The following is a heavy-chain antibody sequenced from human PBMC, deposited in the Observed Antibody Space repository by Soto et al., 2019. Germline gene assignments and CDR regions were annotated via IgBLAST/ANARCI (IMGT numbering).Heavy chain of an antibody. Sequence: GGSLRLSCSASGFTFSSYAISWFRQAPGKGLEWVSAISGSGGSTYYADSVKGRFTISRDNSKNTQYLQMNSLRAEDTAVYYCAKPAGFPGYSSGWYDYWGQGTLVTVSS. CDR2: ISGSGGST. D-gene: IGHD6-19*01. J-gene: IGHJ4*02. V-gene: IGHV3-23*01. CDR1: GFTFSSYA. CDR3: AKPAGFPGYSSGWYDY.